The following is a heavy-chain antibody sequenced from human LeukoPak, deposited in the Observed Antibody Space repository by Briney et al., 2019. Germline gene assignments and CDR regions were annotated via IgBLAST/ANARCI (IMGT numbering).Heavy chain of an antibody. CDR2: IHHSGST. D-gene: IGHD3-22*01. J-gene: IGHJ4*02. CDR3: ARHTGENYVSSGHFDY. V-gene: IGHV4-38-2*01. CDR1: GYSITTGYY. Sequence: SETLSLTCAVSGYSITTGYYWGWIRQPPGKGLEWIGSIHHSGSTYNNPSLKSRISISVDTSKNQFSVKVYSVTAADTAVYHSARHTGENYVSSGHFDYWGQGNLVTVSS.